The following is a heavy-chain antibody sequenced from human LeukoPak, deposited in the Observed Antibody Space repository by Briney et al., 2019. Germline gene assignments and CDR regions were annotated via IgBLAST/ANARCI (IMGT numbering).Heavy chain of an antibody. CDR1: GVSISSGDYY. Sequence: SETLSLTCIVSGVSISSGDYYWGWIRQPPGKGLEWIGSIYYSGRTYYNTPLKSRVTISEDTSMNQFSLKLSFVTAADSAVYYCARRRTAINRYGPYDAFDIWGRGTMVTVSS. CDR2: IYYSGRT. V-gene: IGHV4-39*01. CDR3: ARRRTAINRYGPYDAFDI. J-gene: IGHJ3*02. D-gene: IGHD5-18*01.